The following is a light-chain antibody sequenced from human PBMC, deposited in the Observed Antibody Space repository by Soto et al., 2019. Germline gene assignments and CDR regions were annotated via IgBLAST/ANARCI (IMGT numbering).Light chain of an antibody. CDR1: QSLLHSNGYNY. Sequence: DIVMTQSPLSLPVTPGEPASISCRSSQSLLHSNGYNYLDWYLQKPGQSPQLLIYLGSNRASGVTDRFSGSVSGTDFTLKISSVEAEDVGGYYCMQALQTPQWTFGQGTKVEIK. J-gene: IGKJ1*01. CDR3: MQALQTPQWT. CDR2: LGS. V-gene: IGKV2-28*01.